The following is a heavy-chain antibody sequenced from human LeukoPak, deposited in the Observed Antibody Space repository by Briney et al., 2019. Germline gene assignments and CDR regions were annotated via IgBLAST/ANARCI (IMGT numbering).Heavy chain of an antibody. CDR2: INPNSGGT. V-gene: IGHV1-2*02. D-gene: IGHD3-3*01. J-gene: IGHJ4*02. Sequence: ASVKVSCKASGYTFTGYYMHWVRQAPGQGLGWMGWINPNSGGTNYAQKFQGRVTMTRDTSISTAYMELSRLRSDDTAVYYCARSAPYYDFWSGLDYWGQGTLVTVSS. CDR3: ARSAPYYDFWSGLDY. CDR1: GYTFTGYY.